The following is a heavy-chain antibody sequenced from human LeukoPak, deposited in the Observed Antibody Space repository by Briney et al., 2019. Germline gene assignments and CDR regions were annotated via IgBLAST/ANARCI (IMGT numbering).Heavy chain of an antibody. V-gene: IGHV3-23*01. CDR1: GFTFSSYA. CDR3: AKDLVLRYFDWLSSLSFFDY. D-gene: IGHD3-9*01. CDR2: ISGSGGST. Sequence: PGGSLRLSCAASGFTFSSYAMSGVRQAPGKGLEWVSAISGSGGSTYYADSVKGRFTISRDNSKNTLYLQMNSLRAEDTAVYYCAKDLVLRYFDWLSSLSFFDYWGQGTLVTVSS. J-gene: IGHJ4*02.